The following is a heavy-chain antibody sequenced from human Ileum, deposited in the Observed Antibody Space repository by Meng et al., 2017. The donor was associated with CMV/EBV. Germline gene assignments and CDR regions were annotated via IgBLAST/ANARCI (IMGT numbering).Heavy chain of an antibody. Sequence: VHLQQSGTGLVKTSQTLLLTCAISGDSVSSTTVTWNWIRQSPSRGLEWLGRTYYRSKWFNDYALSVRGRITINPDISKNQLSLQLNSVTPEDTAVYYCVRLTGNSWLDYWGRGTLVTVSS. CDR1: GDSVSSTTVT. D-gene: IGHD6-13*01. CDR3: VRLTGNSWLDY. J-gene: IGHJ4*02. V-gene: IGHV6-1*01. CDR2: TYYRSKWFN.